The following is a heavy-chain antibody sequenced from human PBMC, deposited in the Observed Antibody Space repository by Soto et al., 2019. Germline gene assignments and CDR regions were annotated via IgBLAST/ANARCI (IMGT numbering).Heavy chain of an antibody. J-gene: IGHJ6*03. CDR1: GFTVSSNY. D-gene: IGHD3-10*01. CDR2: IYSGGST. CDR3: ARDAEVRGAFYYYYHLDV. Sequence: GGSLRLSCAASGFTVSSNYMSWVRQAPGKGLEWVSVIYSGGSTYYADSVKGRFTISRDNSKNTLYLQMNSLRAEDTAVYYCARDAEVRGAFYYYYHLDVWGKGTTVTVS. V-gene: IGHV3-66*01.